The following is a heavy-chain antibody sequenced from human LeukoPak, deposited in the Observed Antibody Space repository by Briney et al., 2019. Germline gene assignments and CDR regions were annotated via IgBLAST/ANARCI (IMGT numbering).Heavy chain of an antibody. CDR3: AKGGDGYNYYFDY. D-gene: IGHD5-24*01. V-gene: IGHV3-23*01. CDR2: ISGSGGSI. CDR1: GFTFSDYA. Sequence: GGSLRLSCTASGFTFSDYAMSWVRQAPGKGLEWVSGISGSGGSIRYADSVKGRCIISRDNSKNTLYLQMNSLRAEDTAVYYCAKGGDGYNYYFDYWGQETLVTVSS. J-gene: IGHJ4*02.